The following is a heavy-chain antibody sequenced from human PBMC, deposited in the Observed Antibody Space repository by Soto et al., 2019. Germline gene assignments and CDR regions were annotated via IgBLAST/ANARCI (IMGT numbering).Heavy chain of an antibody. Sequence: SLSLSCAASGFIFSNSAMSWVRQAPGKGLEWVSGISGNGHSTSYGDSVKGRFSISRDNSKNTLYLQMNSLRADDTAVYFCAKGHDIWSGYNYYYGMYVWGQGTPVTVSS. D-gene: IGHD3-3*01. V-gene: IGHV3-23*01. CDR1: GFIFSNSA. CDR3: AKGHDIWSGYNYYYGMYV. CDR2: ISGNGHST. J-gene: IGHJ6*02.